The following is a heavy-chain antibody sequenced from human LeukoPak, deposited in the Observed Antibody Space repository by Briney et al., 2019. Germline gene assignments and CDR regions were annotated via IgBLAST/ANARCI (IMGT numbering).Heavy chain of an antibody. Sequence: GALRLSCAASGFTVSTNXXXXVRQAPGKGLXLVSVIYSDGKTYYAXSVRGXFTISRDNSKNTLYLQMNSLRAEDTAVYYCARDSGRFDVFDIWGQGTMVTVSS. V-gene: IGHV3-53*01. CDR1: GFTVSTNX. J-gene: IGHJ3*02. D-gene: IGHD3-10*01. CDR3: ARDSGRFDVFDI. CDR2: IYSDGKT.